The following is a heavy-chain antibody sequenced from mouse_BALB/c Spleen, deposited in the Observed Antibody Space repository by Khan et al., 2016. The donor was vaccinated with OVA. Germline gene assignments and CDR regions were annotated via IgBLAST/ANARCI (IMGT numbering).Heavy chain of an antibody. V-gene: IGHV9-3-1*01. CDR1: GYTFTNYG. CDR3: AKGGFNETMDY. Sequence: QIQLVQSGPELKKPGETVKISCKASGYTFTNYGMNWVKQAPGKGLKWMGWINTYTGKPTYADDFKGRFAFSLETSASTAYLQINNLKNEAAARYVGAKGGFNETMDYWGQGTSVTVSA. J-gene: IGHJ4*01. CDR2: INTYTGKP.